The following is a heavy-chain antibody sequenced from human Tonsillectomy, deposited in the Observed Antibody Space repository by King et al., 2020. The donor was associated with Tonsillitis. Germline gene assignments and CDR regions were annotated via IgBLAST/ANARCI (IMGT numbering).Heavy chain of an antibody. J-gene: IGHJ6*03. V-gene: IGHV3-53*04. CDR3: ARAEAPLDDFWSGYYSPREGGYYYMDV. D-gene: IGHD3-3*01. CDR2: IYSGGST. CDR1: GFTVSSNY. Sequence: VQLVESGGGLVQPGGSLRLSCAASGFTVSSNYMSWVRQAPGKGLEWVSVIYSGGSTYYADSVKGRFTLSRHNSKNTLYLQMNSLRAEDTAVYYCARAEAPLDDFWSGYYSPREGGYYYMDVWGKGTTVTVSS.